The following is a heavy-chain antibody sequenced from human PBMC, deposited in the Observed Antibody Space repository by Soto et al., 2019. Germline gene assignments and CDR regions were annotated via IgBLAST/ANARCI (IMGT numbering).Heavy chain of an antibody. CDR2: IYDRGST. V-gene: IGHV4-30-4*01. J-gene: IGHJ4*02. Sequence: QVQLQETGPGLVKPSQPLSLTCTVSGGSISSGDYYWSWIRQSPGKGLEWIGHIYDRGSTYSNPSLNSRVFILVDTSKNQFSLNLNSVTAADAAVYYCARGLSGDKVDYWGRGSLVTVSS. D-gene: IGHD7-27*01. CDR3: ARGLSGDKVDY. CDR1: GGSISSGDYY.